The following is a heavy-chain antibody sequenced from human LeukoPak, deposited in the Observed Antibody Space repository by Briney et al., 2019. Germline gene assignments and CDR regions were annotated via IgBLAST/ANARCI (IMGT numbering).Heavy chain of an antibody. Sequence: GASVKVSCPASGYTFTSYFMHWVRQAPGQGLEWMGIINPRGGSANYAQKFQGRVTMTRDTSTSTVYMELSSLRSDDTAVYYCARDLDRDGYNTLGFDYWGQGTLVTVSS. J-gene: IGHJ4*02. V-gene: IGHV1-46*01. D-gene: IGHD5-24*01. CDR3: ARDLDRDGYNTLGFDY. CDR1: GYTFTSYF. CDR2: INPRGGSA.